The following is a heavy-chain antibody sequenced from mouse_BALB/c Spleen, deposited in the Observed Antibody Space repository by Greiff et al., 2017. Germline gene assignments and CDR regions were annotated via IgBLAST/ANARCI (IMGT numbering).Heavy chain of an antibody. CDR2: IYPGDGDT. J-gene: IGHJ2*01. D-gene: IGHD2-14*01. CDR3: ARSGAYRYDDY. Sequence: QVQLKQSGAELARPGASVKLSCKASGYTFTSYWMQWVKQRPGQGLEWIGAIYPGDGDTRYTQKFKGKATLTADKSSSTAYMQLSSLASEDSAVYYCARSGAYRYDDYWGQGTTLTVSS. V-gene: IGHV1-87*01. CDR1: GYTFTSYW.